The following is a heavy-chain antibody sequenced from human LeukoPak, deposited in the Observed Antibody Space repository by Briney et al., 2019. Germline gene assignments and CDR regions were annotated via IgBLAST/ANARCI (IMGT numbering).Heavy chain of an antibody. CDR2: ISGSGGST. V-gene: IGHV3-23*01. Sequence: GGSLRLSCAASGFTISNYAMSWVRQAPGKGLEWVSSISGSGGSTHYADSVKGRVTISRDNSKNTVYLQMDSLRAEDTAMYYCARFVGPTAYWGQGTLVTVSS. D-gene: IGHD1-26*01. CDR3: ARFVGPTAY. J-gene: IGHJ4*02. CDR1: GFTISNYA.